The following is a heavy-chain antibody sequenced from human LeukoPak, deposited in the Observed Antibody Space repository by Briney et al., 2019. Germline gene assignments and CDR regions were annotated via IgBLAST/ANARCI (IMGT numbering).Heavy chain of an antibody. V-gene: IGHV3-7*03. D-gene: IGHD3-16*01. Sequence: GGSLRLSCAASGFIFSTYWMTWVRQAPGKGLEWVANIKQDGSEIYYVDSVKGRFTISRDNAKNSLYLQMSNLRAEDTAVYFCARGGGLDVWGQGATVTVSS. CDR1: GFIFSTYW. CDR2: IKQDGSEI. CDR3: ARGGGLDV. J-gene: IGHJ6*02.